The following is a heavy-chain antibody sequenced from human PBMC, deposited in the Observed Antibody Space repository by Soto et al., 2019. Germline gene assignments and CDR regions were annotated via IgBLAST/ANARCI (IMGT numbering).Heavy chain of an antibody. J-gene: IGHJ3*02. CDR3: AREGSIAVAGIGAVGAFDI. Sequence: GASVKVSCKASGFSFSDYDMHWVRQAPGKGLEWMGIINPSGGSTSYAQKFQGRVTMTRDTSTSTVYMELSSLRSEDTAVYYCAREGSIAVAGIGAVGAFDIWGQGTMVTVSS. V-gene: IGHV1-46*01. CDR2: INPSGGST. D-gene: IGHD6-19*01. CDR1: GFSFSDYD.